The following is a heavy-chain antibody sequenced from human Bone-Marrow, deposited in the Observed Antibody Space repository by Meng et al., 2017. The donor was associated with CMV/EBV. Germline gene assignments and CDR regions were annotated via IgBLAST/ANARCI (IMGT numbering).Heavy chain of an antibody. V-gene: IGHV3-21*01. D-gene: IGHD2-15*01. CDR3: ARAAVMNS. CDR1: GFTFSSYE. CDR2: ISSSSSYI. Sequence: GESLKISCAASGFTFSSYEMNWVRQAPGKGLEWVSSISSSSSYIYYADSVKGRFTISRDNAKNSLYLQMNSLRAEDTAVYYCARAAVMNSWGQGTPVTVSS. J-gene: IGHJ4*02.